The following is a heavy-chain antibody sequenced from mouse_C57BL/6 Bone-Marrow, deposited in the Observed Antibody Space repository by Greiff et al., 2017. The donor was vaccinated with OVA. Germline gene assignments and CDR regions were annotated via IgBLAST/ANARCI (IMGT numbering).Heavy chain of an antibody. J-gene: IGHJ1*03. CDR3: ARERTTVVAPREYFDV. Sequence: VQLQQSGAELVRPGTSVKVSCKASGYAFTNYLIEWVKQRPGQGLEWIGVINPGSGGTNYNEKFKAKATLTVDKSSSTAYMQLKSLTSEDSAVYYCARERTTVVAPREYFDVWGTGTTVTVSS. V-gene: IGHV1-54*01. CDR2: INPGSGGT. CDR1: GYAFTNYL. D-gene: IGHD1-1*01.